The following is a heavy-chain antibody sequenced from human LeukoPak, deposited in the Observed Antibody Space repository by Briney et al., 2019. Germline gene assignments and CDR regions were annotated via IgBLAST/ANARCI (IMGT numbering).Heavy chain of an antibody. D-gene: IGHD6-6*01. CDR3: ARIVRGDFDY. Sequence: PGGSLRLSCAASGFTFSSYAMHWVRQAPGKGLEWVAVISYDGSNKYYADSVKGRFTISRDNSKNTLYLQMNSLRAEDTAVYYCARIVRGDFDYWGQGTLVTVSS. CDR2: ISYDGSNK. V-gene: IGHV3-30*04. CDR1: GFTFSSYA. J-gene: IGHJ4*02.